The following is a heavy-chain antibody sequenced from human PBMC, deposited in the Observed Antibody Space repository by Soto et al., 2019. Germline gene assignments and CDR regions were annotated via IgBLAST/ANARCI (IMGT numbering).Heavy chain of an antibody. J-gene: IGHJ4*02. CDR2: IFFTGNT. CDR3: ATEGGGYRFDY. Sequence: HVQLQESGPGLVKPSETLSLTCTVSGDFSSAHYWSWIRQPPGKGLEWLGYIFFTGNTKYNPPLQSRPSLSLAASMNQFSLSLTSVTTGGTAVFYCATEGGGYRFDYWGQGTLVTVSS. D-gene: IGHD3-16*02. CDR1: GDFSSAHY. V-gene: IGHV4-59*11.